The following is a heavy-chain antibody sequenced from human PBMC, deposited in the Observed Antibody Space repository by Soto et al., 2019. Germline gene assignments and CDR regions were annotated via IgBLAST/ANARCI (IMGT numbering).Heavy chain of an antibody. Sequence: PSETLSLTCAVSVDSISSSSYYWAWILQPPGKGLEWIGSIHYRANSYYSPSLKSRITISVDTSKNQISLRLSSVTAADTAVYYCARPLQLAVSGFDPWGQGTLVTVSS. CDR3: ARPLQLAVSGFDP. J-gene: IGHJ5*02. CDR1: VDSISSSSYY. V-gene: IGHV4-39*01. D-gene: IGHD3-3*02. CDR2: IHYRANS.